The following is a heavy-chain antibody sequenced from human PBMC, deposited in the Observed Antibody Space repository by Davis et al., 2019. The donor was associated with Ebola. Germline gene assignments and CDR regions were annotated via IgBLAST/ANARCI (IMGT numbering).Heavy chain of an antibody. CDR2: ISYDGSNK. CDR1: GFTFSSYA. V-gene: IGHV3-30-3*01. Sequence: PGGSLRLSCAASGFTFSSYAMHWVRQAPGKGLEWVAVISYDGSNKYYADSVKGRFTISRDNSKNTLYLQMNSLRAEDTAVYYCARDQIPYYYDSSGLDYWGQGTLVTVSS. J-gene: IGHJ4*02. CDR3: ARDQIPYYYDSSGLDY. D-gene: IGHD3-22*01.